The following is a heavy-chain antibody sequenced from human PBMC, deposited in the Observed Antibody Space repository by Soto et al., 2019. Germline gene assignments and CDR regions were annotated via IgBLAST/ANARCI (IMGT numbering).Heavy chain of an antibody. J-gene: IGHJ6*03. V-gene: IGHV4-59*08. CDR2: MYYSGST. CDR1: GDSIGTYY. CDR3: ARHAPSFRFRFTDYYYYYMDV. Sequence: SETLSLTCTVSGDSIGTYYWSWIRQPPGKGLEWLGYMYYSGSTNYNPSLKSRVTISVDTSKNQFSLKLSSVTAADTAVYYCARHAPSFRFRFTDYYYYYMDVWGTGTTVTVSS. D-gene: IGHD3-3*01.